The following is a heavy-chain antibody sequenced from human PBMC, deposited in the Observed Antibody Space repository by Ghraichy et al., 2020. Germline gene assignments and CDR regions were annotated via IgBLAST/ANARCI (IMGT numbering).Heavy chain of an antibody. D-gene: IGHD6-13*01. J-gene: IGHJ5*02. V-gene: IGHV4-59*01. CDR1: GGSISSYY. Sequence: SETLSLTCTVSGGSISSYYWSWIRQPSGKGLEWIGYIYYSGSTNYNPSLKSRVTISVDTSKNQFSLKLSSVTAADTAVYYCASQYSSSWYWFDPWGQGTLVTVSS. CDR2: IYYSGST. CDR3: ASQYSSSWYWFDP.